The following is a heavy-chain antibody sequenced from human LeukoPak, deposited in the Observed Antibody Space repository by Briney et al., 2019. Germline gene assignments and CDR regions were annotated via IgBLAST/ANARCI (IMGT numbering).Heavy chain of an antibody. V-gene: IGHV4-39*01. D-gene: IGHD2-2*02. CDR2: IYYSGST. CDR1: GGSISSSTYY. J-gene: IGHJ6*02. Sequence: SETLSLTCTVSGGSISSSTYYWAWIRQPPGKGLEWIGSIYYSGSTYYSPSLKSRFTISVDTSKNQFSLKLSSVTAADTAVYYSVRYCSSVSCYNYYGMDVWGQGTTVTVSS. CDR3: VRYCSSVSCYNYYGMDV.